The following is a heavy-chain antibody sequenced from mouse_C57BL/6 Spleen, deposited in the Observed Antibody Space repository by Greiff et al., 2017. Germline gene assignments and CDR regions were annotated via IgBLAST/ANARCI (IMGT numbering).Heavy chain of an antibody. CDR3: AISDGYYQYYAMDY. CDR1: GYTFTDYY. CDR2: INPYNGGT. J-gene: IGHJ4*01. Sequence: VQLQQSGPVLVKPGASVKMSCKASGYTFTDYYMNWVKQSHGKSLEWIGVINPYNGGTSYNQKFKGKATLTVDKSSSTAYMELNSLTSEDSAVYYCAISDGYYQYYAMDYWGQGTSVAVSS. V-gene: IGHV1-19*01. D-gene: IGHD2-3*01.